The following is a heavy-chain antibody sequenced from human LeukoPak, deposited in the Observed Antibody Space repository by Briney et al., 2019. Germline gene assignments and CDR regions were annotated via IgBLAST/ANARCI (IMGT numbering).Heavy chain of an antibody. J-gene: IGHJ2*01. D-gene: IGHD6-13*01. CDR3: ATVAAAGTRGYFDL. CDR1: GGTFSSYA. CDR2: IIPILGIA. Sequence: SVKVSCKASGGTFSSYAISWVRQAPGQGLEWMGRIIPILGIANYAQKFQGRVTMTEDTSTDTAYMELSSLRSEDTAVYYCATVAAAGTRGYFDLWGRGTLVTVSS. V-gene: IGHV1-69*04.